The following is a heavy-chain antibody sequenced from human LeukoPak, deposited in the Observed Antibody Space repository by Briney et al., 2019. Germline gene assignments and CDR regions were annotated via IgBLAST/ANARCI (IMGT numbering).Heavy chain of an antibody. Sequence: PGGSLRLSCAASGFTFSDAWMTWVRQAPGKGLEWVGRIKSKTDGGTTDYAAPVKGRFTISRDDSENTLYLQISSVKTEDTAVYYCTKDISAVLYWGEGTLVTVSS. CDR2: IKSKTDGGTT. D-gene: IGHD1-14*01. CDR1: GFTFSDAW. V-gene: IGHV3-15*01. J-gene: IGHJ4*02. CDR3: TKDISAVLY.